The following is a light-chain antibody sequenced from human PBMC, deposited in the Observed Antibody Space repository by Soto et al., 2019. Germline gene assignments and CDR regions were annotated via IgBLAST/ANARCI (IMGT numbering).Light chain of an antibody. J-gene: IGKJ3*01. V-gene: IGKV1-6*01. CDR3: LQAYNYPRT. Sequence: AIQMTQSPSSLSASVGDRVTITCRASQDIRNDLGWYQQKPGKAPNLLIFAASRLQIGVPSRFSGSGSGTYFTLTISSLQPEDFATYYCLQAYNYPRTFVPGTKVDI. CDR2: AAS. CDR1: QDIRND.